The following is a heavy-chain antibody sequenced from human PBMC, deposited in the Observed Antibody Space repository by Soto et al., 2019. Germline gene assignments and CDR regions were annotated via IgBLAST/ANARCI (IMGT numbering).Heavy chain of an antibody. CDR2: INPNSGGT. CDR3: ARDSLITRGMDV. CDR1: GYTFTGYY. V-gene: IGHV1-2*04. Sequence: ASVKVSCKASGYTFTGYYMHLVRQAPGQGLEWMGWINPNSGGTNYAQKFQGWVTMTRDTSISTAYMELSRLRSDDTAVYYCARDSLITRGMDVWGQGTTVTVSS. J-gene: IGHJ6*02.